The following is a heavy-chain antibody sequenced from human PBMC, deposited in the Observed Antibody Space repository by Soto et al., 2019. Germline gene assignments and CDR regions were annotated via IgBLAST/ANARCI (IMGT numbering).Heavy chain of an antibody. CDR3: ARRSSRWYFDY. V-gene: IGHV3-30*04. D-gene: IGHD6-13*01. CDR1: GFTFSSYA. J-gene: IGHJ4*02. CDR2: ISYDGST. Sequence: GGSLRLSCAASGFTFSSYAMHWVRQAPGKGLEWVAVISYDGSTYYADSVKGRFTISRDNSKNTLNLQMNSLRAEDTAVYYCARRSSRWYFDYWGQGTLVTVSS.